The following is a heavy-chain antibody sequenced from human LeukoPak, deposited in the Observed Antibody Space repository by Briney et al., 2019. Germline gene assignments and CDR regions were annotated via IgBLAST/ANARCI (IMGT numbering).Heavy chain of an antibody. D-gene: IGHD2-2*01. V-gene: IGHV4-59*01. Sequence: SETLSLTCTVSGGSISSSYWSWIRQPPGKGLEWIGYMYYSGSTNYNPSLKSRVTISVDTSKNQFSLKLSSVTAADTAVYYCARARKLKCSSTSCSNWFDPWGQGTLVTVSS. CDR1: GGSISSSY. CDR3: ARARKLKCSSTSCSNWFDP. CDR2: MYYSGST. J-gene: IGHJ5*02.